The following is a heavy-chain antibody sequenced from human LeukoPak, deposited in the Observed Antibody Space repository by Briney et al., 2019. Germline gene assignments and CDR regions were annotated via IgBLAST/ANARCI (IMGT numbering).Heavy chain of an antibody. CDR2: ISYDGTKK. CDR3: AGAVLMAYAPNI. V-gene: IGHV3-30-3*01. Sequence: GGSLRLSCAASGFTFSSYAMHWVRQAPGEGLEWVAVISYDGTKKYYADSVKGRFTISRDNSKNTLYLQMNSLKAEDTALYFCAGAVLMAYAPNIWGQGTLVTVSS. CDR1: GFTFSSYA. D-gene: IGHD2-8*01. J-gene: IGHJ1*01.